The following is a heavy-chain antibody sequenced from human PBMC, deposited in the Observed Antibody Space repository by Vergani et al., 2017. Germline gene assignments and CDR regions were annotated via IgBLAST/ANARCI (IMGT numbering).Heavy chain of an antibody. D-gene: IGHD2/OR15-2a*01. Sequence: EVQLVESGGGSVQSGGSLRLSCVASGFSFNPYWMHWVRQVPGKGLMWVARIDENRNRAAYGDFETGRFTISRDNAKNTVYLKMNNLRDSDVGVYKCVQNEYSNRIACNTRFDYWGQGALVTVSS. CDR3: VQNEYSNRIACNTRFDY. V-gene: IGHV3-74*03. CDR1: GFSFNPYW. J-gene: IGHJ4*02. CDR2: IDENRNRA.